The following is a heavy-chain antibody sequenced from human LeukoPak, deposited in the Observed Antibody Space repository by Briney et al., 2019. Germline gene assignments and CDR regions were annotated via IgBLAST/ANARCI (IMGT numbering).Heavy chain of an antibody. D-gene: IGHD1-26*01. CDR1: GFTFSNYA. Sequence: GGSLRLSCAASGFTFSNYAMYWVRQAPGKGLEWVATISYDGSNKYYADSVKGRFTISRDNPENTLYLQMNRLRAEDTAVYYCARDQGVRYSGSNNPPYYFDYWGQGTLVTVSS. CDR2: ISYDGSNK. J-gene: IGHJ4*02. V-gene: IGHV3-30-3*01. CDR3: ARDQGVRYSGSNNPPYYFDY.